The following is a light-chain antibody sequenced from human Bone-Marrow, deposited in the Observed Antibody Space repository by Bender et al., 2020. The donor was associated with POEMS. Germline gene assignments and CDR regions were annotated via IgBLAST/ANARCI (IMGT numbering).Light chain of an antibody. V-gene: IGLV2-14*02. CDR2: EGS. Sequence: QSALTQPASVSGSPEQSITISCTETGSDVGKYKFVSWYQHHPGKAPKLMIYEGSKRPSGVSDRFSGSKSGNTASLTVSGLQAEDEAHYYCSSYAGSNSLIFGGGTKLTVL. J-gene: IGLJ2*01. CDR3: SSYAGSNSLI. CDR1: GSDVGKYKF.